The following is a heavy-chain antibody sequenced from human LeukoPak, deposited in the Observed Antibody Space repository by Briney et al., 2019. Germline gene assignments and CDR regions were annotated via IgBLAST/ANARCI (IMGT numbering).Heavy chain of an antibody. CDR2: ISWDAGNT. CDR1: GFTFDDYT. Sequence: GGSLRLSCAASGFTFDDYTMHWVRQPPGKGLEWVSLISWDAGNTYYADSVKGRFTISRDNSKNSLYLQMQSLRTEDTALYYCAKADCSSISCHIEYWGQGTLVTVSS. J-gene: IGHJ4*02. D-gene: IGHD2-2*02. CDR3: AKADCSSISCHIEY. V-gene: IGHV3-43*01.